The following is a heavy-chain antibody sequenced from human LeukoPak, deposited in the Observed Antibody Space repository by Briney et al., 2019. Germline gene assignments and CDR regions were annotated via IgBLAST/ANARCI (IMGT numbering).Heavy chain of an antibody. J-gene: IGHJ3*02. Sequence: SETLSLTCAVSGGSMSDYYWSWIRQPPGKGLEWIGYIYYTGTTNYNPSLKGRVIISIDTSKNQFSLKLSSVTAADTALYYCARDYTMTHASDIWGQGTLVTVSS. D-gene: IGHD3-22*01. CDR3: ARDYTMTHASDI. CDR2: IYYTGTT. V-gene: IGHV4-59*01. CDR1: GGSMSDYY.